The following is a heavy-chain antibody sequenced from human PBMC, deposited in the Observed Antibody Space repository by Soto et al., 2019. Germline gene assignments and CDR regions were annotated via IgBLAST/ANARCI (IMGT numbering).Heavy chain of an antibody. J-gene: IGHJ4*02. CDR3: AKDSARIAASSYYFDY. D-gene: IGHD6-6*01. V-gene: IGHV3-23*01. Sequence: GGSLRLSCAASGFTFSSYAMSWVRQAPGKGLEWVSAISGSGGSKYYADSVKGRFTISRDNSKNTLYLQMNSLRAEDTAVYYCAKDSARIAASSYYFDYWGQGTLVTVSS. CDR1: GFTFSSYA. CDR2: ISGSGGSK.